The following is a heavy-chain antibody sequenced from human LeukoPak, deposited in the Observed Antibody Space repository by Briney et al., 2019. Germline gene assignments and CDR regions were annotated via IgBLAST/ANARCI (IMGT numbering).Heavy chain of an antibody. CDR3: ARASWGYYDSSGYPFDY. Sequence: GGSLRLSCAASGFTFSSYSMNWVRQAPGKGLEWVSSISSSSSYIYYADSVKGRFTISRDNAKNSLYVQMNSLRAEDTAVYYCARASWGYYDSSGYPFDYWGQGTLVTVSS. J-gene: IGHJ4*02. V-gene: IGHV3-21*01. CDR1: GFTFSSYS. D-gene: IGHD3-22*01. CDR2: ISSSSSYI.